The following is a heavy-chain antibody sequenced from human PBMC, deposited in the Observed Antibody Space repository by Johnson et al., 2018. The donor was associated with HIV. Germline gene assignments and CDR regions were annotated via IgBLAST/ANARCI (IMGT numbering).Heavy chain of an antibody. J-gene: IGHJ3*02. CDR1: GFTFNNYW. Sequence: VQLVESGGGVVRPGGSLRLSCVDSGFTFNNYWMHWVRQAPGKGPVWVSRINSDGSTTDYADSVTGRFTISRDNAKNTLYLQMNSLRAEDTAVYYCARDGGYGGYDAFDIWGQGTMVTVSS. CDR3: ARDGGYGGYDAFDI. V-gene: IGHV3-74*01. D-gene: IGHD4-23*01. CDR2: INSDGSTT.